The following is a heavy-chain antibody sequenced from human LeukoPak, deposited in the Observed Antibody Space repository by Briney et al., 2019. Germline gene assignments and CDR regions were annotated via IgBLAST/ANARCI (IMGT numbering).Heavy chain of an antibody. CDR2: INPNSGNT. D-gene: IGHD5-18*01. Sequence: ASVKVSCKASGYTFTSYDINWVRQATGQGLEWMGWINPNSGNTGYAQKFQGRVTITRNTSISTAYMELSSLRSEDTAVYYCARGGYSYGYPFDYWGQGTLVTVSS. J-gene: IGHJ4*02. CDR3: ARGGYSYGYPFDY. V-gene: IGHV1-8*03. CDR1: GYTFTSYD.